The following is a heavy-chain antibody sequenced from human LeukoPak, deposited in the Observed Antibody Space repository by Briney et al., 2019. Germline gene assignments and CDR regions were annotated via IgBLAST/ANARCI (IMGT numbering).Heavy chain of an antibody. CDR2: INPNSGGT. Sequence: ASVKVSCKASGYRFTGYYMHWVRQAPGRGLEWMGLINPNSGGTNYAQKFQGRVTMTRDTSISTAYMELTRLRSDDTAVYYCAKPQGGGSSDWRFDLWGRGTLVSVSS. CDR1: GYRFTGYY. D-gene: IGHD1-1*01. CDR3: AKPQGGGSSDWRFDL. V-gene: IGHV1-2*06. J-gene: IGHJ2*01.